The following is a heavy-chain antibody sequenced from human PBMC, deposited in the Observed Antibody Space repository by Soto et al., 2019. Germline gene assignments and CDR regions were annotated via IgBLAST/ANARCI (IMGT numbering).Heavy chain of an antibody. J-gene: IGHJ4*02. CDR2: ISGSGGST. V-gene: IGHV3-23*01. D-gene: IGHD3-3*01. Sequence: EVQLLESGGGLVQPGGSLRLSCAASGFTFSSYAMSWVRQAPGKGLEWVSAISGSGGSTYYVDSVKGRFTISRDNSKNTLYLQMNSLRAEDTAVYYCAKDREFGVVTQYYFDYWGQGTLVTVSS. CDR3: AKDREFGVVTQYYFDY. CDR1: GFTFSSYA.